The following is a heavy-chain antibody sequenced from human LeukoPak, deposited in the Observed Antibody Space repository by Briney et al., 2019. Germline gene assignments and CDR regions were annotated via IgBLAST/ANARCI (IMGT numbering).Heavy chain of an antibody. Sequence: SETLSLTCTVSGGSVSSGSCYWSWIRQPPGKGLEWIGYIYYSGSTNYNPSLKSRVTISVDTSKNQFSLKLSSVTAADTAVYYCARESEIQSLDYWGQGTLVTVSS. J-gene: IGHJ4*02. D-gene: IGHD4-11*01. CDR3: ARESEIQSLDY. CDR1: GGSVSSGSCY. CDR2: IYYSGST. V-gene: IGHV4-61*01.